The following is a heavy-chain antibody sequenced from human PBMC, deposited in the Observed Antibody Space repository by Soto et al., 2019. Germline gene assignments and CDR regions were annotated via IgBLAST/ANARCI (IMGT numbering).Heavy chain of an antibody. V-gene: IGHV1-2*02. CDR1: GYTFTGYY. J-gene: IGHJ6*02. D-gene: IGHD3-3*01. CDR3: ARGDVLRFLEWFKNYYYGVDV. CDR2: INPNSGGT. Sequence: ASVKVSCKASGYTFTGYYMHWVRQAPGQGLEWMGWINPNSGGTNYAQKFQGRVTMTRDTSISTAYMELSRLRSDDTAVYYCARGDVLRFLEWFKNYYYGVDVWGQGTTVTVSS.